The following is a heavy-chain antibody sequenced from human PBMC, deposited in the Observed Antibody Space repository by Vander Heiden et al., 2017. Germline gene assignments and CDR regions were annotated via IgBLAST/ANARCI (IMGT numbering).Heavy chain of an antibody. CDR1: GFTFNEHA. Sequence: EVQLVESGGGFVQPGRSLRLSCEGPGFTFNEHAMHWVRQVPGKGLEWVSGILWDNSRIGYADSVKGRFTISRDNGKNSLYLQMNSLRPEDTALYYCGKDMTPGGLDVWGHGTTVTVSS. V-gene: IGHV3-9*01. CDR2: ILWDNSRI. J-gene: IGHJ6*02. CDR3: GKDMTPGGLDV. D-gene: IGHD3-10*01.